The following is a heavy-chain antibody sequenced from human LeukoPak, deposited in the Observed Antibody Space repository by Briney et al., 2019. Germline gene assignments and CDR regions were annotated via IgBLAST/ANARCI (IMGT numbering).Heavy chain of an antibody. V-gene: IGHV3-73*01. J-gene: IGHJ4*02. CDR1: GXXXXGSA. CDR3: TRRKNYFDY. CDR2: IRSKANSYAT. Sequence: SGXXXXGSAMHWVRQASGKGLEWVGRIRSKANSYATAYTASVKGRFTISRDDSKNTAYLQMNSLKTEDTAVYYCTRRKNYFDYWGQGTLVTVSS.